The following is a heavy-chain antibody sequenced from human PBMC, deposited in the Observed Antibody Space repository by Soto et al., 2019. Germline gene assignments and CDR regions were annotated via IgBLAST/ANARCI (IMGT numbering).Heavy chain of an antibody. CDR3: ARSIVDIVATNLGYYFDY. V-gene: IGHV4-59*01. CDR1: GGSISSYY. D-gene: IGHD5-12*01. J-gene: IGHJ4*02. CDR2: IYYSGST. Sequence: TLSLTCTVSGGSISSYYWSWIRQPPGKGLEWIGYIYYSGSTNYNPSLKSRVTISVDTSKNQFSLKLSSVTAADTAVYYCARSIVDIVATNLGYYFDYWGQGTLVAVSS.